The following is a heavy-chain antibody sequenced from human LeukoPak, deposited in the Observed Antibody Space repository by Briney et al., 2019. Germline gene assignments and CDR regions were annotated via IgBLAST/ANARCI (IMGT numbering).Heavy chain of an antibody. CDR1: GGTFSSYA. V-gene: IGHV1-69*13. J-gene: IGHJ3*02. CDR2: IIPIFGTS. CDR3: ARESRPLAIFGVVSITHDAFDI. Sequence: SVKVSCKASGGTFSSYAISWVRQAPGQGLEWMGGIIPIFGTSNYAQKFQGRVTITADESTSTAYMELSSLRSEDTAVYYCARESRPLAIFGVVSITHDAFDIWGQGTMVTVSS. D-gene: IGHD3-3*01.